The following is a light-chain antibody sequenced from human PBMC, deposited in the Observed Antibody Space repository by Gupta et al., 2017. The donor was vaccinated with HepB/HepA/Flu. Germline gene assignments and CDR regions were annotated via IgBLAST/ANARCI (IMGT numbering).Light chain of an antibody. CDR1: SSDVGVYNY. CDR3: SSYTSSSTPV. Sequence: QSALTQPASVSGSPGQSITISCTGTSSDVGVYNYVSWYQQHPGKAPKLMIYDVSNRPSWVSNRFSGAKSGNTASLTISGLQAEDEADYYCSSYTSSSTPVFGGGTKLTVL. V-gene: IGLV2-14*03. CDR2: DVS. J-gene: IGLJ2*01.